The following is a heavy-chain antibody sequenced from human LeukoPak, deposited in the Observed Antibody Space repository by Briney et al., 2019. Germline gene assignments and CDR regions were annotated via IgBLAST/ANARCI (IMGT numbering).Heavy chain of an antibody. CDR2: INTDGNTR. CDR1: GFTFSTSW. V-gene: IGHV3-74*01. CDR3: AGGRDGCTFDP. D-gene: IGHD5-24*01. Sequence: GGSLRLSCATSGFTFSTSWMHWVRQAPGKGLVWVSRINTDGNTRDYADSVKGRFTISRDNAKNTLYLQMNSLRAEDTAVYYCAGGRDGCTFDPWGQGTLVTVSS. J-gene: IGHJ5*02.